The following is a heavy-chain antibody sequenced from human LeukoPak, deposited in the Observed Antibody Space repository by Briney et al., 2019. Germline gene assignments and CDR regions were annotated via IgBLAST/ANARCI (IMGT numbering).Heavy chain of an antibody. Sequence: ASVKVSCKASGYTFTGYYIHWVRQAPGQGLEWMAWINPDSGDSYSAPKFQGRVTMTRDTSISTASMEVSWLSSDDTAAYYCATGVATAFTYWGQGTLVTVSS. V-gene: IGHV1-2*02. D-gene: IGHD5-12*01. J-gene: IGHJ4*02. CDR2: INPDSGDS. CDR3: ATGVATAFTY. CDR1: GYTFTGYY.